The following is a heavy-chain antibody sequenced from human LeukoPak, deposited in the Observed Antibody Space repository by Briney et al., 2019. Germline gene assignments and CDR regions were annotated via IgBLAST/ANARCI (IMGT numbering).Heavy chain of an antibody. CDR2: INHSGST. CDR1: GGPFSGYY. D-gene: IGHD6-13*01. CDR3: ARVSSRSRSWFDP. Sequence: SETLSLTCAVYGGPFSGYYWSWIRQPPGKGLEWIGEINHSGSTNYNPSLKSRVTISVDTSKNQFSLKLSSVSATDTAVYYCARVSSRSRSWFDPWGRGTLVSVSS. V-gene: IGHV4-34*01. J-gene: IGHJ5*02.